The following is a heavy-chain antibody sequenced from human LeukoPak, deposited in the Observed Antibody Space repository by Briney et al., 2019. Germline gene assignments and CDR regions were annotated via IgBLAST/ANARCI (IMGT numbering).Heavy chain of an antibody. J-gene: IGHJ4*02. D-gene: IGHD1-26*01. CDR1: GGSISSYY. V-gene: IGHV4-59*08. CDR2: IYYSGST. Sequence: PSETLSLTCTVSGGSISSYYWSWLRQPPGKGLEWIGYIYYSGSTNYNPSLKSRVTISVDTSKNQFSLKLSSVTAADTAVYYCARLDGVGALSHWGQGTLVTVSS. CDR3: ARLDGVGALSH.